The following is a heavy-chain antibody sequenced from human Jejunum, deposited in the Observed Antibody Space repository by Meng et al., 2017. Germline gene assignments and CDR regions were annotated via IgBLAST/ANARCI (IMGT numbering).Heavy chain of an antibody. CDR1: GFTFPNYA. CDR2: IEASGGST. D-gene: IGHD7-27*01. Sequence: VQRVGSGGGLAQPGGSLRLSCAASGFTFPNYAMSWVRQTPGKGLEWVSVIEASGGSTSYADSVKGQFTISRDNSENTVYLQMNSLRPEDTAIYYCVPRLTANWGSGLDYWGQGTLVTVSS. J-gene: IGHJ4*01. CDR3: VPRLTANWGSGLDY. V-gene: IGHV3-23*04.